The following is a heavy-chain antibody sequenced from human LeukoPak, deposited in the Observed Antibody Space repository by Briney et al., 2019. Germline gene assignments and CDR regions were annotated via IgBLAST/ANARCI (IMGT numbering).Heavy chain of an antibody. V-gene: IGHV3-48*01. CDR1: GFTFSSYS. Sequence: GGSLRLSCAASGFTFSSYSMNWVRQAPGKGLEWVSYISSSSSTIYYADSVKGRFTISRDNAKNSLYLQMNSLRAEDTAVYYCARGWYYDSSGDAFDIWGQGTMGTVSS. J-gene: IGHJ3*02. CDR3: ARGWYYDSSGDAFDI. CDR2: ISSSSSTI. D-gene: IGHD3-22*01.